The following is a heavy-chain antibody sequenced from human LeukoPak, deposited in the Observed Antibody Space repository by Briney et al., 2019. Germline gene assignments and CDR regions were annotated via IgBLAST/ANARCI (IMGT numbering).Heavy chain of an antibody. CDR2: IYSGGKT. Sequence: GGSLRLSCAASGFTFSDYYMSWIRQAPGKGLEWVSVIYSGGKTYYADSVKGRFTISRDNSKNTLYLQMNSLRAEDTAVYYCAWQQVVRAAFDIWGQGTMVTVPS. CDR3: AWQQVVRAAFDI. D-gene: IGHD6-13*01. CDR1: GFTFSDYY. J-gene: IGHJ3*02. V-gene: IGHV3-53*01.